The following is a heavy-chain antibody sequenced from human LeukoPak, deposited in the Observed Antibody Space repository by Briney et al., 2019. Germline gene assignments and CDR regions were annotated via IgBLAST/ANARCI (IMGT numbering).Heavy chain of an antibody. CDR1: GFTFSSYA. CDR2: ISGSGGST. Sequence: GGSLRLSCAASGFTFSSYAMSWVRQAPGKGLEWVSAISGSGGSTYYADSVKGRFTISRDNSKNTLYLQMNSLRAEDTAVYYCAKIPGDIVVVPAAIGGYYYYMDAWGKGTTVTVSS. V-gene: IGHV3-23*01. D-gene: IGHD2-2*01. CDR3: AKIPGDIVVVPAAIGGYYYYMDA. J-gene: IGHJ6*03.